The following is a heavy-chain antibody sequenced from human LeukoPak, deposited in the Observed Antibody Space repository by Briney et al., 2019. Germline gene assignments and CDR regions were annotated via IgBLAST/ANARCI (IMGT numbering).Heavy chain of an antibody. D-gene: IGHD3-10*01. CDR3: VRDSDHAPDY. Sequence: ASVRVSCKTSGYIFTNYGVSWVRQAPGQGLEWMGWIDVYNGHTIYAQEFQGRVTLTTDTSTSTAHMDLRSLRSDDTAVYYCVRDSDHAPDYWGQGTLVTVSS. V-gene: IGHV1-18*01. CDR2: IDVYNGHT. J-gene: IGHJ4*02. CDR1: GYIFTNYG.